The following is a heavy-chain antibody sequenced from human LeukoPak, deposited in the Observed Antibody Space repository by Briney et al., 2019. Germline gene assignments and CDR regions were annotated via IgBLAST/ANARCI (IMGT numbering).Heavy chain of an antibody. D-gene: IGHD3-16*01. CDR1: GGTFSSYA. CDR2: IIPILGVA. CDR3: ARARSYTAANDY. V-gene: IGHV1-69*04. Sequence: SVKVSCKASGGTFSSYAISWVRQAPGQGLEWTGRIIPILGVANYAQKFQGRVTITADKSTSTAYMELSSLRSEDTAVYYCARARSYTAANDYWGQGTLVTVSS. J-gene: IGHJ4*02.